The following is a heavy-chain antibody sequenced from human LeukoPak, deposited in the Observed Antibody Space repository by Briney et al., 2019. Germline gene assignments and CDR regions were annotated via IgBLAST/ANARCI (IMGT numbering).Heavy chain of an antibody. Sequence: PGRSLRLSCAASGFTFSSYGMHWVRQAPGKGLEWVAVIWYGGSNKYYADSVKGRFTISRDNFKNTLYLQMNSLSAEDTAVYYCARSNSHYFDYWGQGTLVTVSS. V-gene: IGHV3-33*01. D-gene: IGHD2/OR15-2a*01. CDR2: IWYGGSNK. CDR3: ARSNSHYFDY. J-gene: IGHJ4*02. CDR1: GFTFSSYG.